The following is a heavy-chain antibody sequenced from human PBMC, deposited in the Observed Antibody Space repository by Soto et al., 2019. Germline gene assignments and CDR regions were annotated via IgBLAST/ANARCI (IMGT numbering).Heavy chain of an antibody. CDR1: GGSVRTGSYH. CDR3: ARIGWGGDS. D-gene: IGHD7-27*01. Sequence: SETLSLTCSVSGGSVRTGSYHWSWIRQPPGKGLEWIGFIPNNGSPDYNPSLKSRVVVSIDRSKNQFSLKVNSVTAADTAVYFCARIGWGGDSWGQGTLVT. V-gene: IGHV4-61*01. CDR2: IPNNGSP. J-gene: IGHJ4*02.